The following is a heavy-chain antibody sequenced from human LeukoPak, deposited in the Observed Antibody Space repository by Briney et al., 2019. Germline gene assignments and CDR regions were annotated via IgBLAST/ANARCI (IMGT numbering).Heavy chain of an antibody. CDR1: GYPIGNGYN. J-gene: IGHJ4*02. CDR2: IYTSGST. Sequence: SETLSLTCAVSGYPIGNGYNWSWIRQPAGKGLEWIGRIYTSGSTNYNPSLKSRVTMSVDTSKNQFSLKLSSVTAADTAVYYCARERLVVVPAAIRGGYYFDYWGQGTLVTVSS. D-gene: IGHD2-2*02. V-gene: IGHV4-4*07. CDR3: ARERLVVVPAAIRGGYYFDY.